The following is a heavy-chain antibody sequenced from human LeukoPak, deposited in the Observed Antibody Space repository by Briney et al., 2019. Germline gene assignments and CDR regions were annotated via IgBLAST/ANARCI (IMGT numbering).Heavy chain of an antibody. CDR1: GYTFTGYY. CDR3: ARVGSGGWFDP. J-gene: IGHJ5*02. CDR2: INPNSGGT. V-gene: IGHV1-2*02. D-gene: IGHD1-26*01. Sequence: GASVKVSCKASGYTFTGYYMYWVRQAPGQGLERMGWINPNSGGTNYAEKFQGRVTMTRDTSISTAYMELSRLRSDDTAVYYCARVGSGGWFDPWGQGTLVTVSS.